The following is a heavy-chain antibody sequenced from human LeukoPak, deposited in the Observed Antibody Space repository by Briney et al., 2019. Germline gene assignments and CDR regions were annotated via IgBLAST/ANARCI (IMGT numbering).Heavy chain of an antibody. Sequence: GSLRLSCAAFGFTFRSYAMSWVRQAPGKGLEWVSAISGGATYYADSVKGRFTISRDNSKNTLYLQMNSLRAEDTAVYYCARVGDFLSFFDYWGQGILVTVSS. CDR3: ARVGDFLSFFDY. CDR2: ISGGAT. J-gene: IGHJ4*02. CDR1: GFTFRSYA. D-gene: IGHD3-10*01. V-gene: IGHV3-23*01.